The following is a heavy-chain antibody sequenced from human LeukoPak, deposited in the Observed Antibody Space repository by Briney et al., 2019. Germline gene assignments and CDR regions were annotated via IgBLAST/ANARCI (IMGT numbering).Heavy chain of an antibody. CDR1: GFTFSSYA. Sequence: GGSLRPSCAASGFTFSSYAMSWVRQAPGKGLEWVSAISGSGGSTYYADSVKGRFTISRDNSKNTLYLQMNSLRAEDTAVYYCAKDTFGGVIADYWGQGTLVTVSS. V-gene: IGHV3-23*01. CDR3: AKDTFGGVIADY. J-gene: IGHJ4*02. CDR2: ISGSGGST. D-gene: IGHD3-16*02.